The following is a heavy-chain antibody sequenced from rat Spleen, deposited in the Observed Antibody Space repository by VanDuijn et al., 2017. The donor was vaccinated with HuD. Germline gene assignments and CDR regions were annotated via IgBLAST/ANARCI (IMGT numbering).Heavy chain of an antibody. CDR1: GFTFSDYY. CDR2: ISYDGRST. CDR3: TRVGSGYYFDY. J-gene: IGHJ2*01. Sequence: EVQLVESGGGLVQPGRSMKLSCAASGFTFSDYYMAWVRQAPKKGLEWVASISYDGRSTYYRDSVKGRFTISRDNAKSNLYLQMNSLRSEDTATYYCTRVGSGYYFDYWGQGVMVTVSS. D-gene: IGHD4-3*01. V-gene: IGHV5-22*01.